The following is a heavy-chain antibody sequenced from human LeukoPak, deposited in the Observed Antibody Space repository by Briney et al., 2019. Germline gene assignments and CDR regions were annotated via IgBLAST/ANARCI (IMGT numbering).Heavy chain of an antibody. V-gene: IGHV4-39*01. D-gene: IGHD3-10*01. CDR2: IHCSGSI. J-gene: IGHJ5*02. CDR1: GGFIRNNFYY. CDR3: ARHQTYNYGSGSLMYTWIDP. Sequence: SETLSLPCTVSGGFIRNNFYYWPWIRQPPGRGLVGIGSIHCSGSIYYIPSLESRVTLFVDPSKMLFSLTLSSVTAADTSVYYSARHQTYNYGSGSLMYTWIDPWGQGILVTVSS.